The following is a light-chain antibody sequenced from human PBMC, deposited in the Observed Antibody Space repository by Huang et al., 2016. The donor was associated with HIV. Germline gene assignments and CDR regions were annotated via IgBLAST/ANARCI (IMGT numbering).Light chain of an antibody. CDR3: QPYNNWPFCT. CDR2: GAS. V-gene: IGKV3-15*01. J-gene: IGKJ2*02. CDR1: QSVSSN. Sequence: EIVMTQSPATLSVSPGERATLSCRASQSVSSNLAWYQQQPGRAPRLLIYGASTRATGIPSRFSGSGSGTEFTLTISSLQSEDFAVYCCQPYNNWPFCTFGQGTKLEIK.